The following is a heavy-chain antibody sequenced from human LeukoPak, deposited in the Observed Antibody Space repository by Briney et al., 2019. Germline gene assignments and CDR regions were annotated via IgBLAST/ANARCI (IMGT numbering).Heavy chain of an antibody. CDR2: IYNSGRT. D-gene: IGHD3-10*01. CDR1: GGSISSGDYS. Sequence: SETLSLTCTVSGGSISSGDYSWSWIRQPPGKGLEWIGSIYNSGRTYYNPSLKRRVTISADTSKNQLSLKLNSVTAADTAVYYCARDGVQAYWYFDLWGRGTLVTVSS. V-gene: IGHV4-30-4*01. CDR3: ARDGVQAYWYFDL. J-gene: IGHJ2*01.